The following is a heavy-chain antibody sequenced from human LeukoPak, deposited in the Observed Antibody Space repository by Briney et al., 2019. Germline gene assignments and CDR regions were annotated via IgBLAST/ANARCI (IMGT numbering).Heavy chain of an antibody. CDR3: ARAANNWDAFDI. J-gene: IGHJ3*02. CDR2: IGTAGDT. CDR1: GFTFSGYD. V-gene: IGHV3-13*01. D-gene: IGHD1-20*01. Sequence: PGGSLRLSCAASGFTFSGYDMHWVRQATGKGLEWVSAIGTAGDTYYPGSVKGRFTISRENAKNSLYLQMNSLRAEDTAVYYCARAANNWDAFDIWGQGTMVTVSS.